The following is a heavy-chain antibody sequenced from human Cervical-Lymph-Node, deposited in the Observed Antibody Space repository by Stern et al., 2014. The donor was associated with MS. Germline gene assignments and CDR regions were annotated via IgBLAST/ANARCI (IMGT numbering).Heavy chain of an antibody. CDR2: WSYSGSSI. CDR1: GFTFDDYA. CDR3: TKARSTHASYGLDV. D-gene: IGHD1-26*01. Sequence: EVQLVESGGGLVQPGRSLRLSCAASGFTFDDYAMHWVRQAPGQGLEWVAGWSYSGSSIAYADSGRGRFIISRDNTKKSLHLQMNSLRPEDTALYYCTKARSTHASYGLDVWGQGATVTVSS. V-gene: IGHV3-9*01. J-gene: IGHJ6*02.